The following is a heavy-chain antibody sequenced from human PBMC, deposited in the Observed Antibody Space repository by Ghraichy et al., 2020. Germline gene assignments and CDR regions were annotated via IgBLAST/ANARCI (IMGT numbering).Heavy chain of an antibody. CDR3: ATGDPTYSGSYPFDY. Sequence: ASVKVSCKVSGYTLTELSMHWVRQAPGKGLEWMRGFDPEDGETIYAQKFQGRVTMTEDTSTDTAYMELSSLRSEDTAVYYCATGDPTYSGSYPFDYWGQGTLVTVSS. D-gene: IGHD1-26*01. V-gene: IGHV1-24*01. CDR2: FDPEDGET. J-gene: IGHJ4*02. CDR1: GYTLTELS.